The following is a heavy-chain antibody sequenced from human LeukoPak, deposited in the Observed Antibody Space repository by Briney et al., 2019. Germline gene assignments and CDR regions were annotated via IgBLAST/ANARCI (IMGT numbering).Heavy chain of an antibody. CDR3: ARDPSGHGMDV. J-gene: IGHJ6*02. V-gene: IGHV3-33*08. CDR1: GFTFSNYD. CDR2: IWYDGSNK. Sequence: PGGSLRLSCAASGFTFSNYDIHWVRQAPGKGLEWVAVIWYDGSNKYYADSVKGRFTISRDNSNNTLYLQMNSLRAEDTAVYYCARDPSGHGMDVWGQGTTVTVSS. D-gene: IGHD6-19*01.